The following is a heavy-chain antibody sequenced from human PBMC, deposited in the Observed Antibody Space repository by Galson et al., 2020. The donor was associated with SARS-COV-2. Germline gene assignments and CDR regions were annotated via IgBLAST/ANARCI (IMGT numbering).Heavy chain of an antibody. V-gene: IGHV3-30*02. Sequence: GGSLRLSCEASGFTFSTYGMHWVRQSPGKGLEWVAFIPYDGSNKYYTDSVKGRFTISRDNSRNTLHLQMSSLRADDTAVYYCAKEGHQLGGSTFDLWSQGTMVTVSS. CDR2: IPYDGSNK. CDR3: AKEGHQLGGSTFDL. CDR1: GFTFSTYG. D-gene: IGHD3-16*01. J-gene: IGHJ3*01.